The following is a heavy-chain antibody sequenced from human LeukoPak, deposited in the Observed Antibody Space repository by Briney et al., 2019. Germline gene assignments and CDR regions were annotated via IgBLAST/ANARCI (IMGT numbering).Heavy chain of an antibody. D-gene: IGHD2-2*02. Sequence: SAKVSCKASGGTFSSYAISWVRQAPGQGLEWMGGIIPIFGTANYAQKFQGRVTITADESTSTAYMELSSLRSEDTAVYYCARYCSSTSCYTGTAFDYWGQGTLVTVSS. V-gene: IGHV1-69*13. J-gene: IGHJ4*02. CDR1: GGTFSSYA. CDR3: ARYCSSTSCYTGTAFDY. CDR2: IIPIFGTA.